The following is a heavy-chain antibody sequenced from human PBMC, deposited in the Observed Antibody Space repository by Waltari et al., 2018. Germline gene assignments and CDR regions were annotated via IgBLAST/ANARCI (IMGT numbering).Heavy chain of an antibody. Sequence: QLQLQESGPGLVKPSETLSLTCTVSGGSISSSSYYWGWIRQPPGKGLAWIGSIYYSGSTYYTPSLKSLVTISVDTFTNQFSLKLSSVTAADTDVYYCARYYGDYSNSDYWGQGTLVTVSS. CDR3: ARYYGDYSNSDY. V-gene: IGHV4-39*07. CDR1: GGSISSSSYY. D-gene: IGHD4-17*01. CDR2: IYYSGST. J-gene: IGHJ4*02.